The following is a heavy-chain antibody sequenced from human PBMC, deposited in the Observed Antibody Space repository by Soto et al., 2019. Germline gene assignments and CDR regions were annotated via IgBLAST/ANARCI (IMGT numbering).Heavy chain of an antibody. Sequence: SETLSLTCTVSGGSISSYYWSWIRQPPGKGLEWIGYIYYSGSTNYNPSLKSRVTISVDTSKNQFSLKLSSVTAADTAVYYCARAYCGGDCYGFMDVWGQGTTVTVSS. CDR3: ARAYCGGDCYGFMDV. J-gene: IGHJ6*02. CDR1: GGSISSYY. V-gene: IGHV4-59*01. CDR2: IYYSGST. D-gene: IGHD2-21*02.